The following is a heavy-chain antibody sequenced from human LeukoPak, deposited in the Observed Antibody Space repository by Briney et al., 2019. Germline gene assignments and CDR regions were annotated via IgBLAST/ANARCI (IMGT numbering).Heavy chain of an antibody. D-gene: IGHD6-19*01. CDR1: RGSISSSNW. Sequence: SGTLSLTCAVSRGSISSSNWWSWVRQPPGKGLEWIGEIYHSGSTNYNPSLKSRVTISVDKSKNQFSLKLSSVTAADTAVYYCARLAVAAVWDFDYWGQGTLVTVSS. CDR3: ARLAVAAVWDFDY. CDR2: IYHSGST. V-gene: IGHV4-4*02. J-gene: IGHJ4*02.